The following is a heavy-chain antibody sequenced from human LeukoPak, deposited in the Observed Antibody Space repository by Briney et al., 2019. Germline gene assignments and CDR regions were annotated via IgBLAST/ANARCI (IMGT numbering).Heavy chain of an antibody. CDR2: IYHSGST. Sequence: SQTLSLTCTVSGGSISSGGYYWSWIRQPPGKGLEWIGYIYHSGSTYYNPSLKSRVTISVDRSKNQFSLKLSSVTAADTAVYYCARHGGTMVRGAFDIWGQGTMVTVSS. V-gene: IGHV4-30-2*01. CDR1: GGSISSGGYY. D-gene: IGHD3-10*01. J-gene: IGHJ3*02. CDR3: ARHGGTMVRGAFDI.